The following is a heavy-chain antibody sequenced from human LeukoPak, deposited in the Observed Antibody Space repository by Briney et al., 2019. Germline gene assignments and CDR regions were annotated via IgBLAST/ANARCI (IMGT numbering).Heavy chain of an antibody. Sequence: GGSLRLSCAASGFTFSSYWMSWVRQAPGKGLEWVAVISYDGSNKYYADSVKGRFTISRDNSKNTLYLQMNSLRAEDTAVYYCARDVEYQLPGRYYYYYYYMDVWGKGTTVTVSS. D-gene: IGHD2-2*01. CDR2: ISYDGSNK. J-gene: IGHJ6*03. CDR1: GFTFSSYW. CDR3: ARDVEYQLPGRYYYYYYYMDV. V-gene: IGHV3-30-3*01.